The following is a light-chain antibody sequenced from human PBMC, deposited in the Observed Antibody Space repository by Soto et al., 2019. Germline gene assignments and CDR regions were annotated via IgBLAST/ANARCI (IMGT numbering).Light chain of an antibody. CDR1: QSVSSSY. Sequence: EIVLTQSPGTLSLSPGERATLSCRASQSVSSSYLAWYQQKPGQAPRLLIYGASSRATGIPDRFSGSGSGTDFTLTISRMEPGDFAVDYWQQYGSSRTFGQGTKVEIK. CDR2: GAS. V-gene: IGKV3-20*01. J-gene: IGKJ1*01. CDR3: QQYGSSRT.